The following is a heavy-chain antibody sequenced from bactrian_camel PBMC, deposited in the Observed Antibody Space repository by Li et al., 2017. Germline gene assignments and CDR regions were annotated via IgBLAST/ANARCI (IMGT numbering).Heavy chain of an antibody. CDR1: GSQYRSGC. Sequence: QVQLVESGGGSVQAGGSLRLSCTVSGSQYRSGCMGWFRQVPGKEREGVAGLFGDRGDKRYADSVKGRFTISKDNTKNILYLQMNSLKSEDTALYYCAKDLFTDYARWGQGTQVTVS. V-gene: IGHV3S1*01. J-gene: IGHJ4*01. D-gene: IGHD4*01. CDR2: LFGDRGDK. CDR3: AKDLFTDYAR.